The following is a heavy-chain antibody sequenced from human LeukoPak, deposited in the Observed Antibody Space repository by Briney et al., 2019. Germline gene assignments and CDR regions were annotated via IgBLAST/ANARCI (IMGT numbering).Heavy chain of an antibody. J-gene: IGHJ6*02. V-gene: IGHV3-43*02. CDR3: AKDLRAGYYDSSGYSDYYYGMDV. CDR1: GFIFDDYA. D-gene: IGHD3-22*01. Sequence: GRSLRLSYASSGFIFDDYAMHWVRQASGKGLELVSLLRGDGDSTYYADFVEGRFTISRDNSKNSLYLQMNSLRTEDTALSYCAKDLRAGYYDSSGYSDYYYGMDVWGQGTTVTVSS. CDR2: LRGDGDST.